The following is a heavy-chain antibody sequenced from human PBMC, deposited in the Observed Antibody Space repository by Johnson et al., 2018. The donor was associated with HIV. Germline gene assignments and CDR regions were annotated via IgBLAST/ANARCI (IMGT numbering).Heavy chain of an antibody. CDR1: GFTCSSYA. D-gene: IGHD3-10*02. J-gene: IGHJ3*02. V-gene: IGHV3-30*04. Sequence: VQLVESGGGVVQPGRSLRLSCAASGFTCSSYAMHWVRQAPGKGLEWVAVISYDGSNKYYADSVKGRFTISRDNSKNTLYLQMNSLRAEDTAVYYCARDFMYAFDIWGQGTMVTVSS. CDR3: ARDFMYAFDI. CDR2: ISYDGSNK.